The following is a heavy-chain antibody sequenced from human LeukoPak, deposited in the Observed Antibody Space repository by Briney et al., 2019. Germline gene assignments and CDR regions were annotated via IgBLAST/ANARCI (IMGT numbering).Heavy chain of an antibody. J-gene: IGHJ4*02. CDR3: ARDFSPYITMIVAGVFDY. D-gene: IGHD3-22*01. Sequence: GGSLRLSCAASGFTFSSYSMNWVRQAPGKGLEWVSSISSSSSYIYYADSVKGRFTISRDNAKNSLYLQMNSLRAEDTAVYYCARDFSPYITMIVAGVFDYWGQGTLVTVSS. CDR2: ISSSSSYI. V-gene: IGHV3-21*01. CDR1: GFTFSSYS.